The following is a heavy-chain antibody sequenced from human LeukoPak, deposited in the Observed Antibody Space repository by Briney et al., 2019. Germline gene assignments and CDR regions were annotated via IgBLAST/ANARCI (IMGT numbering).Heavy chain of an antibody. J-gene: IGHJ4*02. V-gene: IGHV1-69*13. CDR3: ARGRSDDSYFDY. CDR1: GGTFSSYA. Sequence: SVKVSCKASGGTFSSYAISWVRQAPEQGLEWMGGIIPIFGTANYAQKFQGRVTITADESTSTAYMELSSLRSEDTAVYYCARGRSDDSYFDYWGQGTLVTVSS. D-gene: IGHD3-3*01. CDR2: IIPIFGTA.